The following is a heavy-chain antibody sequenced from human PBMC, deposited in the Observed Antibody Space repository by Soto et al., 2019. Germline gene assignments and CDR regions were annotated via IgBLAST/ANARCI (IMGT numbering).Heavy chain of an antibody. CDR3: ARDIGGYGKFDY. CDR1: GGSISSGAYY. Sequence: QVQLQESGPGLVKPAQTLSLICTVSGGSISSGAYYWSWIRQHPGKGLEWIGYIYYSGSTYYNPSLRSRVTISVDTSKNPFSLKLTSLTAADTAVYYCARDIGGYGKFDYWGQGTLVTVSS. J-gene: IGHJ4*02. CDR2: IYYSGST. V-gene: IGHV4-31*03. D-gene: IGHD1-26*01.